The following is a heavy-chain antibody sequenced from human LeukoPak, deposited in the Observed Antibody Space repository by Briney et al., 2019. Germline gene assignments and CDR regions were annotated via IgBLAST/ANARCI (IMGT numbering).Heavy chain of an antibody. CDR1: GFTFTSHW. CDR2: IKSDGTYS. Sequence: GGSLRLSCVASGFTFTSHWMHWVRQAPGKGLVCVSRIKSDGTYSDYGDSVRGRFTISRDSAKDTLYLQMNSLRVEDTAVYYCVRDDDQYGVDYWGRGTLVTVSS. CDR3: VRDDDQYGVDY. J-gene: IGHJ4*02. D-gene: IGHD1-1*01. V-gene: IGHV3-74*01.